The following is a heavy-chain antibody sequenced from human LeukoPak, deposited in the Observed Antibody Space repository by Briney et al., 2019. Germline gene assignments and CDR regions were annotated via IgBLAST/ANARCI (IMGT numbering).Heavy chain of an antibody. CDR2: IRSKGYGGTT. V-gene: IGHV3-49*04. CDR3: ARTPPFGDYGTYFFDY. J-gene: IGHJ4*02. CDR1: GFSFGDYA. D-gene: IGHD4-17*01. Sequence: PGGSLRLSCTTSGFSFGDYAMSWVRQAPGKGLEWLGFIRSKGYGGTTEYAASVKGRFSISGDDSQRIAYLQMNSLKTEDTGVYYCARTPPFGDYGTYFFDYWGQGSLVTVSS.